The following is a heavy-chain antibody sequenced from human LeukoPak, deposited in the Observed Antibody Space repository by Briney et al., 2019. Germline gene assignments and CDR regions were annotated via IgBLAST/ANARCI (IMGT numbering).Heavy chain of an antibody. V-gene: IGHV4-34*01. J-gene: IGHJ6*03. CDR1: GGSFSGYY. CDR2: ISHSGST. D-gene: IGHD2-2*01. CDR3: ARRFVKALTGSTRRYYYYYYMDV. Sequence: SETLSLTCAVYGGSFSGYYWSWIRQPPGKGLEWIGEISHSGSTNYNPSLKSRVTISVDTSKNQLSLKLSSVTAADTAVYYCARRFVKALTGSTRRYYYYYYMDVWGKGTTVTVSS.